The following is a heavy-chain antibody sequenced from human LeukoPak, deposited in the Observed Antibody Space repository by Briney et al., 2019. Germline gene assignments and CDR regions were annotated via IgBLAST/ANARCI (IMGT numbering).Heavy chain of an antibody. D-gene: IGHD3-22*01. Sequence: SETLSLTCTVSGGSISGYYWNWIRQPPGKGLEWIGYIYSSGTTNYNPSLKSRLTISVDTSGNQFSLKLTSVTAADTAVYYCARLDSSGPHSFDIWGQGTLVIVSS. J-gene: IGHJ3*02. CDR1: GGSISGYY. CDR2: IYSSGTT. V-gene: IGHV4-59*08. CDR3: ARLDSSGPHSFDI.